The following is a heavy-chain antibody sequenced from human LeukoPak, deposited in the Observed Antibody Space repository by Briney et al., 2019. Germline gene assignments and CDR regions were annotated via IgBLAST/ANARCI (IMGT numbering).Heavy chain of an antibody. CDR3: ARLGTSHLYYYYYMDV. Sequence: GASVKVSCKASGYAFTSYGISWVRQAPGQGLEWMGWISAYNGNTNYAQKLQGRVTMTTDTSTSTAYMELRSLRSDDTAVYYCARLGTSHLYYYYYMDVWGKGTTVTISS. J-gene: IGHJ6*03. CDR2: ISAYNGNT. V-gene: IGHV1-18*01. CDR1: GYAFTSYG. D-gene: IGHD2-2*01.